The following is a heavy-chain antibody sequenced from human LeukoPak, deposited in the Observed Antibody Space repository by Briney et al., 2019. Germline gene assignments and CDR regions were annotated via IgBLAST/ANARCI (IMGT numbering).Heavy chain of an antibody. J-gene: IGHJ6*03. D-gene: IGHD5-24*01. V-gene: IGHV4-61*02. Sequence: SETLSLTCTVSGGSISSDNYYWSWIRQPAGKGLEWIGRIYSSGSTNYNPSLKSRVTMSVDTSKNQFSLKLSSVTAADTAVYYCARVGTTKMATTHYYYYYMDVWGKGTTVTISS. CDR1: GGSISSDNYY. CDR3: ARVGTTKMATTHYYYYYMDV. CDR2: IYSSGST.